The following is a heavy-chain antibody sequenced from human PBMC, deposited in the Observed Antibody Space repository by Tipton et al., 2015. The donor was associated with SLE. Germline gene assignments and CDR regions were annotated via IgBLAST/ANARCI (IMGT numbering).Heavy chain of an antibody. V-gene: IGHV4-34*01. CDR1: VESFSGYY. CDR3: ARLGNIVATITSTMQPFDI. J-gene: IGHJ3*02. D-gene: IGHD5-12*01. CDR2: INHSGST. Sequence: TLSLTCAVYVESFSGYYWTWIRQPPGKGLEWIGEINHSGSTNYNPSLKSRVTISVDTSKNQFSLSLSSVTAADTAVYYCARLGNIVATITSTMQPFDIWGQGTMVTVSS.